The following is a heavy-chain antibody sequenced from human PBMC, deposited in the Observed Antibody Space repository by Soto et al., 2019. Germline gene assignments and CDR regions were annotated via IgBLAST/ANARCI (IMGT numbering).Heavy chain of an antibody. Sequence: QVQLVQSGAEVKKPGASVKVSCKASGYTFTSYGISWERQAPGQGLEWMGWISAYNGNTNYAQKLQGRVTMTTDTSTSTAYVELRSLRSDDTAVYYCARDQRRDFWSGDQYFDLWGRGSLVTVSS. CDR3: ARDQRRDFWSGDQYFDL. CDR2: ISAYNGNT. CDR1: GYTFTSYG. D-gene: IGHD3-3*01. J-gene: IGHJ2*01. V-gene: IGHV1-18*01.